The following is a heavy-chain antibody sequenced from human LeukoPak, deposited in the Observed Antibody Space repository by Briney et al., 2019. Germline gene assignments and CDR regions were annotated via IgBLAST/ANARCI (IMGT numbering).Heavy chain of an antibody. CDR1: GYTFTGYY. Sequence: ASVKVSCKASGYTFTGYYMHWVRQAPGQGLEWMGRINPNSGGTNYAQKFQGRVTMTRDTSISTAYMELSRLRSDDTAVYYCASVYYDSSGLTPPENDYWGQGTLVTVSS. D-gene: IGHD3-22*01. CDR3: ASVYYDSSGLTPPENDY. J-gene: IGHJ4*02. CDR2: INPNSGGT. V-gene: IGHV1-2*06.